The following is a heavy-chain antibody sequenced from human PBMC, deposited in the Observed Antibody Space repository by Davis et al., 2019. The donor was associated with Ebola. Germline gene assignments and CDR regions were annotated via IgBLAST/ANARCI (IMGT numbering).Heavy chain of an antibody. CDR3: AKESSAYYDFWSGYHDY. CDR1: LITFSSYG. Sequence: SLKISCAASLITFSSYGMHWVRQAPGKGLEWVAVISYDGSNKYYADSVKGRFTISRDNSKNTLYLQMNSLRAEDTAVYYCAKESSAYYDFWSGYHDYWGQGNLVTVSS. V-gene: IGHV3-30*18. D-gene: IGHD3-3*01. CDR2: ISYDGSNK. J-gene: IGHJ4*02.